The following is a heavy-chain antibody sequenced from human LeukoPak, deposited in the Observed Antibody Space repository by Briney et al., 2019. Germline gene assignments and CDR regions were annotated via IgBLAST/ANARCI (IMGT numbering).Heavy chain of an antibody. CDR2: INHSGST. J-gene: IGHJ1*01. CDR3: ASHTMVRSRRGAEYFQH. V-gene: IGHV4-34*01. CDR1: GGSFSGYY. D-gene: IGHD3-10*01. Sequence: SETLSLTCAVYGGSFSGYYWSWIRQPPGKGLEWIGEINHSGSTNYNPSLKSRVTISVDTSKNQFSLKLSSVTAADTAVYYCASHTMVRSRRGAEYFQHWGQGTLVTVSS.